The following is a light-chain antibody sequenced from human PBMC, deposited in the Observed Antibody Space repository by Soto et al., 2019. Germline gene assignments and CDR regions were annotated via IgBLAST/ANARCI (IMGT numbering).Light chain of an antibody. CDR2: EVT. CDR3: SSYAGRSTLL. Sequence: QSVLTQPPSASGSPGQSVTISCTGTSSDVGGYNYVSWYQQHPGRAPKLIIYEVTKRPSGVPDRFSGYKFGNTASLTVSGLQAEDEADYYCSSYAGRSTLLFGGGTKVTVL. J-gene: IGLJ2*01. CDR1: SSDVGGYNY. V-gene: IGLV2-8*01.